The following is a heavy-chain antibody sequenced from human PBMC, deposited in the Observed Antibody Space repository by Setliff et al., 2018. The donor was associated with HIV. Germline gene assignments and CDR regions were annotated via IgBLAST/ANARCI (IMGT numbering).Heavy chain of an antibody. V-gene: IGHV4-61*02. Sequence: SETLSLTCTVSGGSISSGSYYWSWIRQPAGKGLEWIGRIYTSGSTNYNPSLKSRVTISVDTSKNQFSLKLSSVTAADTAVYCCARFPTYYYGSGTDYWGQGTLVTVSS. CDR2: IYTSGST. D-gene: IGHD3-10*01. J-gene: IGHJ4*02. CDR3: ARFPTYYYGSGTDY. CDR1: GGSISSGSYY.